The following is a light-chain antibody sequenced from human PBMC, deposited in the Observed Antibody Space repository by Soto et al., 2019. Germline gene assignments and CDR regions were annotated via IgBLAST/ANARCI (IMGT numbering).Light chain of an antibody. CDR1: QGIRND. CDR3: LQHSTYPLT. CDR2: AAS. V-gene: IGKV1-17*01. J-gene: IGKJ1*01. Sequence: DIQMTQFPSSLSASVGDRVTITCQASQGIRNDLAWYQQKPGKAPKRLIYAASSLQSGVPSRFSGSGSGTEFTLAISRLQPEDFTTFYCLQHSTYPLTFCQGTKVDSK.